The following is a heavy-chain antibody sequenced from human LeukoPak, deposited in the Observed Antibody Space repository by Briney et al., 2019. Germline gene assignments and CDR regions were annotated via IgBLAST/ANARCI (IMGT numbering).Heavy chain of an antibody. CDR1: GGTFSSYA. Sequence: ASVTVSCTASGGTFSSYAFSWVRQAPGQGLEWMGRIIPILGIANYAQKFQGRVTITADKSTSTAYMELSSLRSEDTAVYYCARGDGYYFDYWGQGTLVTVSS. D-gene: IGHD5-24*01. CDR3: ARGDGYYFDY. V-gene: IGHV1-69*04. J-gene: IGHJ4*02. CDR2: IIPILGIA.